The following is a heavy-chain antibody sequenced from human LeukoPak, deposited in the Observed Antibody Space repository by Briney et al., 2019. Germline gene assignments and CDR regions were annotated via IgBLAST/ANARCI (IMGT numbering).Heavy chain of an antibody. CDR1: GFTFSSYV. Sequence: PGGSLRLSCAASGFTFSSYVMSWARQAPGKGLEWLSAISGSGGSTYYADSVQGRFTISRDNSKNTLYLQMSSLRAEDTAVYYCANSPKSDYWGQGTLVTVSS. CDR2: ISGSGGST. CDR3: ANSPKSDY. V-gene: IGHV3-23*01. J-gene: IGHJ4*02.